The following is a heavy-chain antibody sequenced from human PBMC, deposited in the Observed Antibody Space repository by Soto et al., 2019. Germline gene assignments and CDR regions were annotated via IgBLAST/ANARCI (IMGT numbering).Heavy chain of an antibody. V-gene: IGHV1-2*02. Sequence: ASGHVSLQASSWTFTCYYMHWGGPAPGQGLGWMGWINPNSGGTNYAKKFQGRVTMTRDTSISTAYMELSRLRSDDTAVYYCASPRYDFWSGYYRIGYWGQGTLVTVSS. J-gene: IGHJ4*02. CDR3: ASPRYDFWSGYYRIGY. CDR1: SWTFTCYY. D-gene: IGHD3-3*01. CDR2: INPNSGGT.